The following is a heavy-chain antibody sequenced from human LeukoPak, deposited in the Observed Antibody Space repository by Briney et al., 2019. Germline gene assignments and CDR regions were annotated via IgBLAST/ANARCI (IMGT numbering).Heavy chain of an antibody. CDR3: ARHRSQRGWFEP. J-gene: IGHJ5*02. V-gene: IGHV4-39*01. CDR2: LYFSGST. Sequence: PSETLSLTCTVSGDSISSSDYCWSWLRQPPGRGLEFVGCLYFSGSTYYNPSLNGRVTIFVDTSKNQFSLNLYSMTAADTAPYFCARHRSQRGWFEPWGQGTLVAVSS. CDR1: GDSISSSDYC. D-gene: IGHD2-15*01.